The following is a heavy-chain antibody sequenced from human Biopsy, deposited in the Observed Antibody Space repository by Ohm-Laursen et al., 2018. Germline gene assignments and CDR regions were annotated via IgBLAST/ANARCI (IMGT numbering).Heavy chain of an antibody. J-gene: IGHJ6*02. D-gene: IGHD5-12*01. CDR3: ARVAGGYAYYYGMDV. V-gene: IGHV4-38-2*01. CDR1: GYSVTNDYY. Sequence: PSDTLPLTCAVSGYSVTNDYYWGWIRQPPGKGLEWIGNIYYDGITYYNPSLKSRVAMSVDTSKNQFSLRLTSVTAADTAVYYCARVAGGYAYYYGMDVWGQGTTVIVSS. CDR2: IYYDGIT.